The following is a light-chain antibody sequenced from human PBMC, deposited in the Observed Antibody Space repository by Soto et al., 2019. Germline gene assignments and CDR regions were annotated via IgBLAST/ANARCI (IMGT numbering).Light chain of an antibody. CDR1: QNFGSY. V-gene: IGKV1-39*01. J-gene: IGKJ1*01. CDR2: SAI. CDR3: QQSYSAPKT. Sequence: DIQMTQSPSSLSASVGDRVTITCRASQNFGSYLNWYQQKPGKAPKLLIYSAINLQSGVPSRFSGDGSGTDFTLTISSLQPEDFATYYCQQSYSAPKTFGQGTKVDIK.